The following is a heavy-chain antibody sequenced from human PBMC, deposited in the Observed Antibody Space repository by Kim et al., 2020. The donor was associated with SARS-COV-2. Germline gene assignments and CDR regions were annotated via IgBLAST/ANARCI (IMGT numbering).Heavy chain of an antibody. CDR2: ISYDGSNK. V-gene: IGHV3-30*18. J-gene: IGHJ5*02. CDR1: GFTFSSYG. Sequence: GGSLRLSCAASGFTFSSYGMHWVRQAPGKGLEWVAVISYDGSNKYYADSVKGRFTISRDNSKNTLYLQMNSLRAEDTAVYYCAKDGGSGSGGPNWFDPWGQGTLVTVSS. CDR3: AKDGGSGSGGPNWFDP. D-gene: IGHD3-10*01.